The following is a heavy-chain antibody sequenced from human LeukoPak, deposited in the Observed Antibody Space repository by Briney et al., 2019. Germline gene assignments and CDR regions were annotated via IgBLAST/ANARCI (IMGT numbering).Heavy chain of an antibody. CDR3: ARQRDWGFGSFLGY. D-gene: IGHD7-27*01. CDR1: GGSISSSNYY. Sequence: SETLSPTCSVSGGSISSSNYYWGWIRQPPGKGLEWIGYIFYSWSTYYNPSLKSRISISVDTSRNQFSLKLSSLTAADTAVYYCARQRDWGFGSFLGYWGQGTLVTVS. CDR2: IFYSWST. J-gene: IGHJ4*02. V-gene: IGHV4-39*01.